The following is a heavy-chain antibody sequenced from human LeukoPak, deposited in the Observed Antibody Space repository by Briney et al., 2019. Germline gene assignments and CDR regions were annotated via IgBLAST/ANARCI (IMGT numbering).Heavy chain of an antibody. Sequence: SETLSLTCTVSGGSISSYYWSWIRQPPGKGLEWIGYIYYSGSTNYSPSLKSRVTISVDTSKNQFSLKLSSVTAADTAVYYCARDMVYYFDYWGQGTLVTVSS. CDR1: GGSISSYY. V-gene: IGHV4-59*01. CDR2: IYYSGST. J-gene: IGHJ4*02. CDR3: ARDMVYYFDY. D-gene: IGHD2-8*01.